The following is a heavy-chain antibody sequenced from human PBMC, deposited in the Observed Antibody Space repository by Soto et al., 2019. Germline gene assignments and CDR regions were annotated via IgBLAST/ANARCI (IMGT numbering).Heavy chain of an antibody. V-gene: IGHV4-59*11. D-gene: IGHD3-9*01. Sequence: SETLSLTCSLSGGAINYHYWSFIRQPPGKGLEWIGYIYYNGNTNYNPSLESRVTISVDRSRNQFSLRLTSLTAADTAVYYCARVRTGYFDYWGRGALVTVSS. J-gene: IGHJ4*02. CDR2: IYYNGNT. CDR1: GGAINYHY. CDR3: ARVRTGYFDY.